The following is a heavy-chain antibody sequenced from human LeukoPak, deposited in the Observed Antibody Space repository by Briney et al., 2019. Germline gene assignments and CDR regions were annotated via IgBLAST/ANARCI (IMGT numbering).Heavy chain of an antibody. CDR2: ISAYNGNT. V-gene: IGHV1-18*01. Sequence: ASVKVSCKASGYTFTSYGISWVRQAPGQGLEWMGWISAYNGNTNYAQKLQGRVTMTTDTSTSTAYMELSRLRSDDTAVYYCARVSVVPAAIRYFQHWGQGTLVTVSS. CDR1: GYTFTSYG. CDR3: ARVSVVPAAIRYFQH. J-gene: IGHJ1*01. D-gene: IGHD2-2*02.